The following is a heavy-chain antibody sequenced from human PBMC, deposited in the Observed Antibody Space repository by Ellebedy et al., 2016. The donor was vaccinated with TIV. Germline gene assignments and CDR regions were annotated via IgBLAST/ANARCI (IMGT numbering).Heavy chain of an antibody. J-gene: IGHJ4*02. CDR3: ARSYNSGGYFDY. Sequence: MPGGSLRLSCGVYGGSSSGSYWSWIRQTPGKGLEWIGEIDHSGSTNYNPSLKSRATISVDTSKNQFSLKLSSVTAADTAVYYCARSYNSGGYFDYWGQGTLVTVSS. CDR2: IDHSGST. D-gene: IGHD1-1*01. CDR1: GGSSSGSY. V-gene: IGHV4-34*01.